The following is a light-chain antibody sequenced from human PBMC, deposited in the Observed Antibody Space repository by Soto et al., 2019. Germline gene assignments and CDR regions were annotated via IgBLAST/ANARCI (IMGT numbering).Light chain of an antibody. Sequence: DIQMTQSPSSLSASVGDRVTITCRASQSISNFLNWYQQKPGKAPKLLIYAASSLQSGVPARFSGSGSGTEFTLTIGSLQPEDFATYYCQQIHSSPLTFGGGTKVEIK. J-gene: IGKJ4*01. CDR1: QSISNF. CDR3: QQIHSSPLT. CDR2: AAS. V-gene: IGKV1-39*01.